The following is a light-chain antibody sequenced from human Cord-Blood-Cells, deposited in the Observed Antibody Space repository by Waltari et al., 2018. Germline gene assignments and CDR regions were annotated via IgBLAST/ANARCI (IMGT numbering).Light chain of an antibody. CDR2: GTS. J-gene: IGLJ3*02. CDR1: SSNIGAGYD. Sequence: QSVLTQPPSVSGAPGQRVTISCTGSSSNIGAGYDVHWYQQLPGTAPKLLIYGTSNRPSGFPDRFSGSKSGTSASLAITGLQAEDEADYYCQSYDSSLSSWVFGGGTKLTVL. V-gene: IGLV1-40*01. CDR3: QSYDSSLSSWV.